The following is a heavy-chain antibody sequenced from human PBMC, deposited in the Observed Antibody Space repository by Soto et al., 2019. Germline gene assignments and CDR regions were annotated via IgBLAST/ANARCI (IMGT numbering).Heavy chain of an antibody. CDR3: ARVAGSPTTPLYGMDV. CDR2: IDPSDSYT. J-gene: IGHJ6*02. CDR1: GYSFTSYS. Sequence: LKISCKGSGYSFTSYSISWVRQIPVKGLEWMGRIDPSDSYTNYSPSFQGHVTISADKSISTAYLQWSSLKASDTAMYYCARVAGSPTTPLYGMDVWGQGTTVTVSS. D-gene: IGHD2-15*01. V-gene: IGHV5-10-1*01.